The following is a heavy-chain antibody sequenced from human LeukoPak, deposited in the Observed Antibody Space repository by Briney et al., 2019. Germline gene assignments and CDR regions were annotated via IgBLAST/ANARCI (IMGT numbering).Heavy chain of an antibody. J-gene: IGHJ1*01. CDR1: GGTFSSYA. CDR2: IIPILGIA. D-gene: IGHD3-22*01. Sequence: SVKVSCKASGGTFSSYAISWVRQAPGQGLEWMGRIIPILGIANYAQKFQGRVTITADKSTSTAYMELSSLRSEDTAVYYCARDPQATYYYDSSGLKYFQHWGRGTLVTVSS. CDR3: ARDPQATYYYDSSGLKYFQH. V-gene: IGHV1-69*04.